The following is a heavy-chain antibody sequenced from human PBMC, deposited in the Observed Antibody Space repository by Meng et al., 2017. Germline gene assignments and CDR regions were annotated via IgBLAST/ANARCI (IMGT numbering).Heavy chain of an antibody. J-gene: IGHJ5*02. CDR1: GFTFSAYS. V-gene: IGHV3-11*01. Sequence: QVVAPGGGWVRPGGPLRLSCTGSGFTFSAYSMRWSRQGPGKGLEWVSYISSSGSTIYYAVSVKGRFTISRDNAKNSLYLQMNSLRAEDTAVYYCARGKGWFDPWGQGTLVTVSS. CDR2: ISSSGSTI. CDR3: ARGKGWFDP.